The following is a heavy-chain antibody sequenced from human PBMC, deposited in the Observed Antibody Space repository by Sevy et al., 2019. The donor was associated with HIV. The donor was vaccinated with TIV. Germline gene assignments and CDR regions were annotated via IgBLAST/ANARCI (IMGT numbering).Heavy chain of an antibody. J-gene: IGHJ4*02. CDR2: IIPILGTV. Sequence: ASVKVSCKASGGTFSSYGISWVRQAPGQGLEWMGGIIPILGTVNYAQMFQGRVTITADESTKTADMELSSLRSEDTAVYYCARGGGNGWYYFDYWGQETLVTVSS. CDR1: GGTFSSYG. CDR3: ARGGGNGWYYFDY. D-gene: IGHD6-19*01. V-gene: IGHV1-69*13.